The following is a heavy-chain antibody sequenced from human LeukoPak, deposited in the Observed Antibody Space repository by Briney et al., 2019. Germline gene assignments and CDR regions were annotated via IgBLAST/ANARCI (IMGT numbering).Heavy chain of an antibody. V-gene: IGHV3-23*01. D-gene: IGHD3-22*01. Sequence: QSGGSLRLSCAASGFTFSSYAMSWVRQAPGKGLEWVSAINGSGGSTYYADSVKGRFTISRDNSKNTLYLQMNSLRAEDTAVYYCAKDRDDYYDSSGYYFDYWGQGTLVTVSS. J-gene: IGHJ4*02. CDR3: AKDRDDYYDSSGYYFDY. CDR2: INGSGGST. CDR1: GFTFSSYA.